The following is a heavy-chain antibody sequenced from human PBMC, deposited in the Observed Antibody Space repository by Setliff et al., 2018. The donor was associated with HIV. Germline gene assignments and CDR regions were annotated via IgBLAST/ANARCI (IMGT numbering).Heavy chain of an antibody. CDR1: GGSISSYY. D-gene: IGHD3-3*01. Sequence: PSETLSLTCTVSGGSISSYYWSWIRQPAGKGLEWIGHIYISGSTNYNPSFNSRVTMSVDTSKNQFSLRLTSVTAADTAVYYCAGFSGDYVFTGYMDVWGKGTTVTVSS. V-gene: IGHV4-4*07. CDR2: IYISGST. J-gene: IGHJ6*03. CDR3: AGFSGDYVFTGYMDV.